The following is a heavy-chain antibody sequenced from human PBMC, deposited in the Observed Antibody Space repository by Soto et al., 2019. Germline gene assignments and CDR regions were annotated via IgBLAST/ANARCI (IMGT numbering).Heavy chain of an antibody. CDR1: GYTFTGYY. V-gene: IGHV1-2*02. J-gene: IGHJ4*02. CDR3: ERQHYDTGAFAY. D-gene: IGHD3-9*01. Sequence: QVQLVQSGADVKKPGASVKVSCKASGYTFTGYYMHWVRQASGQGLEWMGWINPNSGGTNYAQKFQGRVTMTRDTSISTAYMELTRLKFDDTAVYYCERQHYDTGAFAYWGQGTLVTVSS. CDR2: INPNSGGT.